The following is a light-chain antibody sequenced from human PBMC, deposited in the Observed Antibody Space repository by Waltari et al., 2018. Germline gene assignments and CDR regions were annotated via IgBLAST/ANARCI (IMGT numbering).Light chain of an antibody. CDR3: SSNTSSSTLEGV. CDR1: SSDVGGYKY. Sequence: QSALTQPASVSGSPGQSITLSCTGTSSDVGGYKYVSWYQQYPGKAPKLMIYDVSNRPSGVSNRFSGSKSGNTASLTISGLQAEDEADYYCSSNTSSSTLEGVFGGGTKLTVL. J-gene: IGLJ2*01. V-gene: IGLV2-14*03. CDR2: DVS.